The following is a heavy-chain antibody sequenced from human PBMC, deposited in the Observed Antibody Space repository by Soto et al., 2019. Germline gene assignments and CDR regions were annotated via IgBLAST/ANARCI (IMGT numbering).Heavy chain of an antibody. V-gene: IGHV1-69*02. D-gene: IGHD2-2*02. CDR2: IIPILGIA. J-gene: IGHJ4*02. Sequence: GASVKVSCKASGGTFSSYTISWVRQAPGQGLEWMGRIIPILGIANYAQKFQGRVTITADKSTSTAYMELSSLRSEDTAVYYCASTDIVVVPAAIGVLGQYYFDYWGQGTLVTVSS. CDR3: ASTDIVVVPAAIGVLGQYYFDY. CDR1: GGTFSSYT.